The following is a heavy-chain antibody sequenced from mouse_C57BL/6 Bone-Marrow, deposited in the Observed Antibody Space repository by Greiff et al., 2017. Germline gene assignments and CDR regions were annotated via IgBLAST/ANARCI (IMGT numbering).Heavy chain of an antibody. D-gene: IGHD2-4*01. CDR2: IYPGNSDT. J-gene: IGHJ3*01. V-gene: IGHV1-5*01. CDR1: GYTFTSSW. Sequence: EVQLQQSGTVLARPGASVTMSCQTSGYTFTSSWMHWVKQRPGPGLEWIGAIYPGNSDTSYNQKFKGKAKLTAVTSASTAYMELSSLTNEDSAVYYCTRDDYDGWFAYWGQGTLVTVSA. CDR3: TRDDYDGWFAY.